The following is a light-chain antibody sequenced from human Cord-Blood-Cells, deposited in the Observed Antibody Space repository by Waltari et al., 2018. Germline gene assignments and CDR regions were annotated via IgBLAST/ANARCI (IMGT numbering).Light chain of an antibody. CDR1: SRDVGSYNL. CDR3: CSYAGSRV. Sequence: QSALTQPASVSGSPGQSITISCTGTSRDVGSYNLVSWYQQHPGKAPKLMIYEGSKWPSGVSNRFSGSKSGNTASLTISGLQAEDEADYYCCSYAGSRVFGGGTKLTVL. V-gene: IGLV2-23*01. CDR2: EGS. J-gene: IGLJ3*02.